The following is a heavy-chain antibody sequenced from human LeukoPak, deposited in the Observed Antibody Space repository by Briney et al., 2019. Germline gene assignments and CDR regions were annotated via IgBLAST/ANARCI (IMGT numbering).Heavy chain of an antibody. CDR3: ARYDCSGGSCYWSY. CDR1: RFTFSSYW. J-gene: IGHJ4*02. V-gene: IGHV3-74*01. Sequence: GGSLRLSCAASRFTFSSYWMHWVRQAPGKGLVWVSRINSDGSSTSYADSVKGRFTISRDNAKNTLYLQMNSLRAEDTAVYYCARYDCSGGSCYWSYWGQGTLVTVSS. D-gene: IGHD2-15*01. CDR2: INSDGSST.